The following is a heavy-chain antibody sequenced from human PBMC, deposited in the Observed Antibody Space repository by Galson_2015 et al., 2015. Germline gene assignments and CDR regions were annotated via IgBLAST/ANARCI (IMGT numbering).Heavy chain of an antibody. V-gene: IGHV3-48*02. CDR3: AREYCSSTSCLYYF. CDR2: ISSSRSNI. D-gene: IGHD2-2*01. J-gene: IGHJ1*01. CDR1: GFTFSTYD. Sequence: SLRLSCAASGFTFSTYDMNWVRQAPGKGLEWVSYISSSRSNIYYADSVKGRFTISRDNAKNSLYLQMNSLRDEDTAVYYCAREYCSSTSCLYYFWGQGTPVPVSS.